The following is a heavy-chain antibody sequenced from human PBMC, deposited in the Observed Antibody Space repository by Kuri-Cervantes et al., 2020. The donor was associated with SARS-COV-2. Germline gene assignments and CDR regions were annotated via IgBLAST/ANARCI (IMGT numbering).Heavy chain of an antibody. Sequence: GGSLRLSCAASGFTFSSYAMHWVRRAPGKGLEWVAVISYDGSNKYYADSVKGRFTISRDNSKNTLYLQMNSLRAEDTAVYYCTTLIDYWGQGALVTVSS. CDR3: TTLIDY. CDR2: ISYDGSNK. CDR1: GFTFSSYA. V-gene: IGHV3-30-3*01. J-gene: IGHJ4*02.